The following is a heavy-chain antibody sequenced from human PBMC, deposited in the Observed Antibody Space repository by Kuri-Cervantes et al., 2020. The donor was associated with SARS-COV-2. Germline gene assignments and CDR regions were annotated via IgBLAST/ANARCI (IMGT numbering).Heavy chain of an antibody. V-gene: IGHV3-11*06. CDR2: ISSSSSYT. D-gene: IGHD4-17*01. J-gene: IGHJ3*02. CDR3: AGVDGDYYDAFDI. CDR1: GFTFSDYY. Sequence: LSLPCAASGFTFSDYYMSWIRPAPGKGLEWVSYISSSSSYTNYADSVKGRFTISRDNAKNPLYLQMNSLRAEDTAVYYCAGVDGDYYDAFDIWGQGTMVTVSS.